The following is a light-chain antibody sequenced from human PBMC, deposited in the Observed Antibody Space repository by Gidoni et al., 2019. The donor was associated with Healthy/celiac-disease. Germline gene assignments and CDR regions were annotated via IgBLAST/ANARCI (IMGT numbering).Light chain of an antibody. CDR3: QQSQGTPWT. CDR1: QSLDRL. CDR2: AAS. J-gene: IGKJ1*01. Sequence: DVQMTQSPSSLSATVGDRVTITCRASQSLDRLLNWYQQIPGKAPKLLIYAASTLQSVVPSRFSGSGSGTQFTLTITSLHPEDSATYFCQQSQGTPWTCGQGTKVEIQ. V-gene: IGKV1-39*01.